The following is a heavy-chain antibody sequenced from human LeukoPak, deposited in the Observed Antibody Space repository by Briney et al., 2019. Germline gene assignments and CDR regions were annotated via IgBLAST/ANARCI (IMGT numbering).Heavy chain of an antibody. Sequence: PSQTLSLTCAVSGGSISSGGYSWSWIRQPPGKGLEWIGYIYHSGSTYYNPSLKSRVTISVDRSKNQFSLKLSSVTAADTAVYYCARQAEIPAAPYNWFDPWGQGTLVTVSS. J-gene: IGHJ5*02. CDR1: GGSISSGGYS. D-gene: IGHD2-2*01. CDR2: IYHSGST. V-gene: IGHV4-30-2*01. CDR3: ARQAEIPAAPYNWFDP.